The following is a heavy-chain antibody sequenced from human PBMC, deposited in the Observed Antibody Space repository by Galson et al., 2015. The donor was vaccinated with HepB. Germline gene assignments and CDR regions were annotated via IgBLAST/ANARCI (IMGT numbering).Heavy chain of an antibody. CDR1: GFTFSGYY. D-gene: IGHD6-19*01. CDR3: ARVGEDNSGENWYFDI. J-gene: IGHJ2*01. CDR2: ISMSSSYT. V-gene: IGHV3-11*06. Sequence: SLRLSCAASGFTFSGYYMSWIRQAPGKGLEWVSHISMSSSYTYYADSVKGRFTTSRDDAKKLLYLQMNSLRVEDTAVYYCARVGEDNSGENWYFDIWGRGTLVTVSS.